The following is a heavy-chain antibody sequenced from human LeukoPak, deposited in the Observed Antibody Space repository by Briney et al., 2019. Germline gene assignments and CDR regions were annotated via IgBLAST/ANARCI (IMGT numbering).Heavy chain of an antibody. J-gene: IGHJ3*02. D-gene: IGHD3-10*01. CDR3: AREGTHDAFDI. V-gene: IGHV3-21*01. CDR2: ISSSSSYI. CDR1: GFTFSSYS. Sequence: GGSLRLSCAASGFTFSSYSMNWVRKAPGKGLEWVSSISSSSSYIYYADSVKGRFTISRDNAKNSLYLQMNSLRAEDTAVYYCAREGTHDAFDIWGQGTMVTVSS.